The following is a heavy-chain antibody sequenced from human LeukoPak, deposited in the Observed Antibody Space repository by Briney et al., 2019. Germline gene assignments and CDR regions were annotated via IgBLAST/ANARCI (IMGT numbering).Heavy chain of an antibody. CDR1: GFTFSNSG. CDR3: ARDSAIQTFDP. Sequence: PGGSLRLSCAASGFTFSNSGMRWVRDATGKGLECVANINQDGSEKNCVDSVKGRFTISRDNAKNSLYLQMNSLRAEDTAVYYCARDSAIQTFDPWGQGTLVTVSS. D-gene: IGHD2-2*02. J-gene: IGHJ5*02. CDR2: INQDGSEK. V-gene: IGHV3-7*01.